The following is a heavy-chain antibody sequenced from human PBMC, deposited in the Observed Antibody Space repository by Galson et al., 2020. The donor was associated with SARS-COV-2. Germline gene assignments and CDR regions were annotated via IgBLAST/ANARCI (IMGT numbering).Heavy chain of an antibody. CDR3: ARVPSLGYCSGGSCYRLDY. V-gene: IGHV1-8*01. CDR2: MNPNSGNT. D-gene: IGHD2-15*01. Sequence: GESLKISCTASRYTFTSYDINWVRQATGQGLEWMGWMNPNSGNTGYAQKFQGRVTMTRDTSISTAYMELSNLRSEDAAVYYCARVPSLGYCSGGSCYRLDYWGQGTLVSVSS. J-gene: IGHJ4*02. CDR1: RYTFTSYD.